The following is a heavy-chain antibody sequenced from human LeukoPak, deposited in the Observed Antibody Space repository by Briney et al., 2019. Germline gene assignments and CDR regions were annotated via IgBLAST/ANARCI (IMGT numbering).Heavy chain of an antibody. CDR1: GFTVSSNY. CDR3: AKVTMDYRNAWYFDY. V-gene: IGHV3-30*18. Sequence: GGSLRLSCAASGFTVSSNYMSWVRQAPGKGLEWVSVMSYDGSERYYADSVKGRFTISRDNSKNTLYLEMDSPSTEDTAVYYCAKVTMDYRNAWYFDYWGQGTLVTVSS. CDR2: MSYDGSER. J-gene: IGHJ4*02. D-gene: IGHD4-11*01.